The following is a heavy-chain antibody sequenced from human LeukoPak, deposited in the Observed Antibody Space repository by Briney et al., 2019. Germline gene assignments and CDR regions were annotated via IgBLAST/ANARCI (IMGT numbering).Heavy chain of an antibody. CDR1: GFTFSSYE. CDR2: ISCSGSTI. D-gene: IGHD5-18*01. CDR3: ARVGYSYGYYYYYMDV. J-gene: IGHJ6*03. V-gene: IGHV3-48*03. Sequence: PGGSLRLSCAASGFTFSSYEMNRVRQAPGKGLEWAAYISCSGSTIYYADSVKGRFTISRDNAKNSLYLQMNSLRAEDTAVYYCARVGYSYGYYYYYMDVWGKGTTVTVSS.